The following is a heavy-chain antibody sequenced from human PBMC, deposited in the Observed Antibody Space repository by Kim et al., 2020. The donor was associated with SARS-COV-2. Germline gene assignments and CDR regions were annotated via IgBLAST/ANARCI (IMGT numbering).Heavy chain of an antibody. J-gene: IGHJ4*02. V-gene: IGHV3-7*05. CDR1: GFSFSSFW. Sequence: GSLRLSCVASGFSFSSFWMSWVRQAPGKGLEWVANIKQDGSERNYMDSVKGRFTISRDNAKNSLYLQMNSLRVEDSAVYFCASHGTFDHWGQGSLVTVS. CDR3: ASHGTFDH. CDR2: IKQDGSER.